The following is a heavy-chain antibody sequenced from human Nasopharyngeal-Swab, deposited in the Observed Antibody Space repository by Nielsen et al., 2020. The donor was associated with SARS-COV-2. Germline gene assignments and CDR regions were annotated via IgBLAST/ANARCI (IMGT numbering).Heavy chain of an antibody. Sequence: SETLSLTCTVSGDSISRGGYYWSWIRQHPGKGLEWIGFSYFSGSTSYNPSLKSRVTMSVDTSKNQFSLNLTSVTAADTAVYYCARVALGSYLRGRGMDVWGQGTTVTVSS. V-gene: IGHV4-61*08. CDR3: ARVALGSYLRGRGMDV. CDR2: SYFSGST. J-gene: IGHJ6*02. D-gene: IGHD3-16*02. CDR1: GDSISRGGYY.